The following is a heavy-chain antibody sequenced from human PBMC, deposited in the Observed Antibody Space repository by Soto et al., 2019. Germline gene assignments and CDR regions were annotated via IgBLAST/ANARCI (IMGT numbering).Heavy chain of an antibody. CDR2: INSDGSST. J-gene: IGHJ4*02. D-gene: IGHD6-19*01. CDR3: GVAVGVPTAIGY. V-gene: IGHV3-74*01. Sequence: EVQLVESGGGLVQPGGSLRLSCAASGFTFSSSWMHWVRQAPGKGLVWVSRINSDGSSTSYADSVKGRFTISRDNAKNTLYLAMDSLRAEDTAVYYCGVAVGVPTAIGYWGQGTLVSVS. CDR1: GFTFSSSW.